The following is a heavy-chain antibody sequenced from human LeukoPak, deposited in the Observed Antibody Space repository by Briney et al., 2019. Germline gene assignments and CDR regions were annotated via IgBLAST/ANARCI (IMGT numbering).Heavy chain of an antibody. CDR3: ARVFRPSYYYGSGSYYNGVDY. V-gene: IGHV3-30*04. J-gene: IGHJ4*02. CDR2: ISYDGSNK. CDR1: GFTFSSYA. D-gene: IGHD3-10*01. Sequence: GGSLRLSCAASGFTFSSYAMHWVRQAPGKGLEWVAVISYDGSNKYYADSVKGRLTISRDNSKNTLYLQMNSLRAEDTAVYYCARVFRPSYYYGSGSYYNGVDYWGQGTLVTVSS.